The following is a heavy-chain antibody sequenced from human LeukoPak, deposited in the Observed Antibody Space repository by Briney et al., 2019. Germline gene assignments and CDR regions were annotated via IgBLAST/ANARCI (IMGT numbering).Heavy chain of an antibody. Sequence: ASVKVSCKASGYTFTSYYMHWVRQAPGQGLEWMGWISAYNGNTNYAQKLQGRVTMTTDTSTSTAYMELRSLRSDDTAVYYCARGAAAGTLDYWGQGTLVTVSS. CDR1: GYTFTSYY. CDR2: ISAYNGNT. CDR3: ARGAAAGTLDY. J-gene: IGHJ4*02. V-gene: IGHV1-18*04. D-gene: IGHD6-13*01.